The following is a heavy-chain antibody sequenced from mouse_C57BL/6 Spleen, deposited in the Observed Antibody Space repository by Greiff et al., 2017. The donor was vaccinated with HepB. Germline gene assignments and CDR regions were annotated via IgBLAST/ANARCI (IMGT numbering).Heavy chain of an antibody. CDR3: SRERDYDYDDYAMDY. CDR2: IYPRSGNT. Sequence: QVQLQQSGAELARPGASVKLSCKASGYTFTSYGISWVKQRTGQGLEWIGEIYPRSGNTYYNEKFKGKATLTADKSSSTAYMELRSLTSEDSAVYFCSRERDYDYDDYAMDYWGQGTSVTVSS. D-gene: IGHD2-4*01. CDR1: GYTFTSYG. V-gene: IGHV1-81*01. J-gene: IGHJ4*01.